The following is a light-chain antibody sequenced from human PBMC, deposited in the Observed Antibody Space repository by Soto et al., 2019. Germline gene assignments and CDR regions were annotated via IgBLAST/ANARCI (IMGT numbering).Light chain of an antibody. CDR1: QSVSSSY. V-gene: IGKV3-20*01. CDR3: QQYAGSQLS. Sequence: EIVLTQSPGTLSLSPGERATLSCRASQSVSSSYLAWYQQKPGQAPRLVMYGASSRATGIPDRFSGSGSGTDFTLTISRLEPEDFAVYYCQQYAGSQLSFGGGTKVEI. J-gene: IGKJ4*01. CDR2: GAS.